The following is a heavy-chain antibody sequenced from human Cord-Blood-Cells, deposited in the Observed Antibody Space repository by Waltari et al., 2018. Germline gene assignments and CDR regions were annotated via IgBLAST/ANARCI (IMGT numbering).Heavy chain of an antibody. CDR2: ISYDGSNK. D-gene: IGHD3-3*01. CDR3: ARDISELSDYDFGCMDV. J-gene: IGHJ6*02. CDR1: GFTFSSYA. V-gene: IGHV3-30-3*01. Sequence: QVQLVESGGGVVQPGRSLRLSCAASGFTFSSYAMHWVRQAPGKGLEWVAVISYDGSNKYYADSVKGRFTISRDNSKNTLYLQMNSLRAEDTAVYYCARDISELSDYDFGCMDVWGQGTTVTVSS.